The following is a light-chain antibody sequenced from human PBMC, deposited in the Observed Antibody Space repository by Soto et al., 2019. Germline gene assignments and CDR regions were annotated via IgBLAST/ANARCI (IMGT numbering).Light chain of an antibody. CDR2: AAS. V-gene: IGKV1-16*02. Sequence: IQMTQSPSSLSASVGDRVTITCRASQGIRKDLVWLQLKPGKAHKSLIYAASTLQSGVPSKFSGSGSGTDFTLTITSLQPEDSATYYCQQYNSYPLTFGGGTKVEIK. J-gene: IGKJ4*01. CDR1: QGIRKD. CDR3: QQYNSYPLT.